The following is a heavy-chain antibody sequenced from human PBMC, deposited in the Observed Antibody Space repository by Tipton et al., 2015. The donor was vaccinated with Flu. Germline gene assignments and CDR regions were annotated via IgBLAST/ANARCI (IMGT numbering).Heavy chain of an antibody. CDR1: GFTFSSYA. CDR2: ISGNGGGT. V-gene: IGHV3-23*01. CDR3: VKAIAAAASH. J-gene: IGHJ4*02. D-gene: IGHD6-25*01. Sequence: GSLRLSCAASGFTFSSYAMIWVRQAPGKGLEWVSVISGNGGGTYYADSVKGRFTISRDNSKNTLYLQMNSLRAEDTALYYCVKAIAAAASHWGQGTLVTVSS.